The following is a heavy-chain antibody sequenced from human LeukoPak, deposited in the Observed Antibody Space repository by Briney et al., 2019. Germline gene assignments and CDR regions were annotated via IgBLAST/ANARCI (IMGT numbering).Heavy chain of an antibody. D-gene: IGHD2-8*02. CDR1: GFTFSSYW. J-gene: IGHJ3*02. CDR2: ISGSGGNT. V-gene: IGHV3-23*01. Sequence: GGSLRLSCAASGFTFSSYWMSWVRQAPGKGLEWVSVISGSGGNTYYADSVKGRFTISRDNSKNTLYLQMNSLRVEDTAIYYCAKSFWGGVYDAFDIWGQGTMVTVSS. CDR3: AKSFWGGVYDAFDI.